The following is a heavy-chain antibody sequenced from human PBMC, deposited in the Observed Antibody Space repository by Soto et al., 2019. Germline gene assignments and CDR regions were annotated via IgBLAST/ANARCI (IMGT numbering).Heavy chain of an antibody. V-gene: IGHV4-39*01. CDR2: IYYSGST. CDR3: ARRGYYDSSGYYSTRIFDY. CDR1: GGSISSSSYY. J-gene: IGHJ4*02. Sequence: SETLSLTCTVSGGSISSSSYYWGWIRQPPGKGLEWIVSIYYSGSTYYNPSLKSRVTISVDTSKNQFSLKLSSVTAADTAVYYCARRGYYDSSGYYSTRIFDYWGQGTLVTVSS. D-gene: IGHD3-22*01.